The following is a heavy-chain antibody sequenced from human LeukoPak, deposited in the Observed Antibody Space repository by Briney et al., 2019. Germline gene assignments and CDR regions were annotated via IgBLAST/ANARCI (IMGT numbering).Heavy chain of an antibody. CDR1: GFTFSSYA. J-gene: IGHJ4*02. V-gene: IGHV3-30*04. CDR2: ISYDGSNK. D-gene: IGHD5-24*01. CDR3: ARDKEMATYFDY. Sequence: GGSLRLSCAASGFTFSSYAMHWVRQAPGKGLEWMAVISYDGSNKYYAESVKGRFTISRDNSKNTLYMQMNSLRAEDTAVYYCARDKEMATYFDYWGQGTLVTVSS.